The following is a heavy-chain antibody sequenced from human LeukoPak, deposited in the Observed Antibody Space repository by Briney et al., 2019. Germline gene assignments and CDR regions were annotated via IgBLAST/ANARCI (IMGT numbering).Heavy chain of an antibody. Sequence: SETLSLTCTVSGGSISSGGYYWSWIRQPPGKGLEWIGYIYYSGSTNYNPSLKSRVTISVDTSKNQFSLKLSSVTAADTAVYYCARLRGKLLYPDFDYWGQGTLVTVSS. CDR2: IYYSGST. J-gene: IGHJ4*02. CDR1: GGSISSGGYY. CDR3: ARLRGKLLYPDFDY. D-gene: IGHD1-26*01. V-gene: IGHV4-61*08.